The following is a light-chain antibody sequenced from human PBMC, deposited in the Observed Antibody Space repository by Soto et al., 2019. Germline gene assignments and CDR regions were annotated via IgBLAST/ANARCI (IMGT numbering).Light chain of an antibody. CDR3: QQYNNWPYT. V-gene: IGKV3-15*01. CDR2: GAS. CDR1: KSVRSD. J-gene: IGKJ2*01. Sequence: EIVMPPSPATLYVSPGDLATLYCRSSKSVRSDLAWYQQKPGQSPRLLISGASTRATGFPARFSGSGSGTEFTLTSSNLQYDDFAGYYCQQYNNWPYTCGQGTKLEIK.